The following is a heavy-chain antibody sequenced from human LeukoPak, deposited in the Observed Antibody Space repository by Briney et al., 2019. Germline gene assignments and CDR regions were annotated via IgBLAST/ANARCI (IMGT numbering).Heavy chain of an antibody. J-gene: IGHJ6*03. V-gene: IGHV5-51*01. CDR2: IYPGDSDT. CDR1: GYSFTSYW. D-gene: IGHD3-16*01. CDR3: ARHTFLYSYYYYMDV. Sequence: ESLKISCKGSGYSFTSYWIGWVRQMPGKGLEWMGIIYPGDSDTRYSPSFQGQVTISADKSISTAYLQWSSLKASDTAMYYCARHTFLYSYYYYMDVWGKGTTVTVSS.